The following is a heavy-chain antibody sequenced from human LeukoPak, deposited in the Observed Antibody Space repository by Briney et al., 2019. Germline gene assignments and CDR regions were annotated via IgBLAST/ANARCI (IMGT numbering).Heavy chain of an antibody. V-gene: IGHV4-34*01. D-gene: IGHD4-17*01. CDR1: GGSFSGYY. CDR3: ARWGGDYAFDY. Sequence: SETLSLTCAVYGGSFSGYYWSWIRQPPGKGLEWIGEINHSGSTNYNPSLKSRVTISVDTSKNQFSLKLSSVTAADTAVYYCARWGGDYAFDYWGQGTLVTVSS. CDR2: INHSGST. J-gene: IGHJ4*02.